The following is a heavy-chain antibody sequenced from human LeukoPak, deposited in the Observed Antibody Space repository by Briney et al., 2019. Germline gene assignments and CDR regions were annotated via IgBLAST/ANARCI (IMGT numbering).Heavy chain of an antibody. Sequence: GGSLRLSCAASGFTFSSYSMNWVRQAPGKGLEWVSSISSSSSYIYYADSVKGRFTISRDNAKNSLYLQMNSLRAEYTAVYYCARVAVYSGSNYYCGMGVWGKGTAVSVSS. CDR3: ARVAVYSGSNYYCGMGV. CDR2: ISSSSSYI. V-gene: IGHV3-21*01. D-gene: IGHD1-26*01. CDR1: GFTFSSYS. J-gene: IGHJ6*04.